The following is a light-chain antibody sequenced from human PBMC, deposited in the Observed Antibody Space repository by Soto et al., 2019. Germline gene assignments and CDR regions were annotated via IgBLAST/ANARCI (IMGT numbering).Light chain of an antibody. J-gene: IGKJ4*01. CDR3: QQYGRSLP. CDR1: QSVGSS. CDR2: GAS. Sequence: EIVLTQSPGTLSLSPGERATLSCRASQSVGSSLAWYQQKAGQAPRLLIYGASSRATGIPDKFSGSGSGTDFTLTISRLEPEDFAVYYCQQYGRSLPFGGGTKVEIK. V-gene: IGKV3-20*01.